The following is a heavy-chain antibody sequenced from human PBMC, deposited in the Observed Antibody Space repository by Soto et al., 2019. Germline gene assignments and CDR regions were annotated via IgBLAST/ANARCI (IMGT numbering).Heavy chain of an antibody. V-gene: IGHV3-48*02. CDR3: ARGGVSGIAARTVRQVPYYFDY. CDR2: ISSSSSTI. CDR1: GFTFSSYS. D-gene: IGHD6-6*01. Sequence: PGGSLRLSCAASGFTFSSYSMNWVRQAPGKGLEWVSYISSSSSTIYYADSVKGRFTISRDNAKNSLYLQMNSLRDEDTAVYYCARGGVSGIAARTVRQVPYYFDYWGQGTLVTVSS. J-gene: IGHJ4*02.